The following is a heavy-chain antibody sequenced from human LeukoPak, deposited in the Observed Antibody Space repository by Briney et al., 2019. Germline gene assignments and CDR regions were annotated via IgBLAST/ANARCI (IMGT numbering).Heavy chain of an antibody. D-gene: IGHD3-10*01. CDR1: GYMFTNYG. CDR2: INAYNGNT. V-gene: IGHV1-18*01. J-gene: IGHJ4*02. CDR3: ARGVYMVRGVIISLFDY. Sequence: ASVKVSCKASGYMFTNYGISWVRQAPGQGLEWMGWINAYNGNTNYAQRLQGRVTMTTDTSTSTAYMELRSLRSDDTAVYYCARGVYMVRGVIISLFDYWGQGTLVTVSS.